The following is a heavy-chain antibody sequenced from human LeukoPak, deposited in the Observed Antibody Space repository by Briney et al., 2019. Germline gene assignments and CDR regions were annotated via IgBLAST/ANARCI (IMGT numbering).Heavy chain of an antibody. CDR1: GGSFSGYY. Sequence: PSETLSLTCAVYGGSFSGYYWSWIRQPPGKGLEWIGEISHSGSTNYNPSLKSRVTISVDTSKNQFSLKLSSVTAADTAVYYCARHPRYCSSTSCYGGPRWFDPWGQGTLVTVSS. V-gene: IGHV4-34*01. D-gene: IGHD2-2*01. CDR3: ARHPRYCSSTSCYGGPRWFDP. J-gene: IGHJ5*02. CDR2: ISHSGST.